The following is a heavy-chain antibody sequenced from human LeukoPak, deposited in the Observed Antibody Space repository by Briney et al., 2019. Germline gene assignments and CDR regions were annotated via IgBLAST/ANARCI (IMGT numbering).Heavy chain of an antibody. Sequence: SETLSLTCTVSGGSISSSSYYWGWIRQPPGKGLEWIGSIYYSGSTYYNPSLKSRVTISVDTSKNQFSLKLSSVTAADTAVYYCARELPYYDILTGYLDYWGQGTLVTVSS. CDR3: ARELPYYDILTGYLDY. CDR2: IYYSGST. D-gene: IGHD3-9*01. V-gene: IGHV4-39*07. CDR1: GGSISSSSYY. J-gene: IGHJ4*02.